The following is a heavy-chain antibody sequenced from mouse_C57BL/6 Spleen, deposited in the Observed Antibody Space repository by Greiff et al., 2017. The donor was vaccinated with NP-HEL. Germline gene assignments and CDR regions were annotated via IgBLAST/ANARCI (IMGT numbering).Heavy chain of an antibody. CDR3: VSHGSSSYWYFDV. V-gene: IGHV10-1*01. Sequence: GGGLVQPKGSLKLSCAASGFSFNTYAMNWVRQAPGKGLEWVARIRSKSNNYATYYADSVKDRFTISRDDSESMLYLQMNNLKTEDTAMYYCVSHGSSSYWYFDVWGTGTTVTVSS. D-gene: IGHD1-1*01. J-gene: IGHJ1*03. CDR1: GFSFNTYA. CDR2: IRSKSNNYAT.